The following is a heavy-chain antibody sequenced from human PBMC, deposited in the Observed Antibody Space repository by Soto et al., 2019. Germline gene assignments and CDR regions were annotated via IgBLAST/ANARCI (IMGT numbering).Heavy chain of an antibody. Sequence: SETLSLTCAVYGGSFSGYYWSWIRQPPGKGLEWIGEINHSGSTNYNPSLKSRVTISVDTSKNQFSLKLSSVTAADTAVYYCASSYSSSWYYFDYWGQGTLVTVSS. CDR2: INHSGST. J-gene: IGHJ4*02. V-gene: IGHV4-34*01. CDR3: ASSYSSSWYYFDY. CDR1: GGSFSGYY. D-gene: IGHD6-13*01.